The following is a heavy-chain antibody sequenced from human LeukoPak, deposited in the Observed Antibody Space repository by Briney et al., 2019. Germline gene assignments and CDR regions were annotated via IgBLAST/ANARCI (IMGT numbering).Heavy chain of an antibody. V-gene: IGHV3-66*01. CDR3: ARRAGGLARNNWFDP. CDR2: IYSGGST. D-gene: IGHD3-16*01. CDR1: GFTVSSNY. J-gene: IGHJ5*02. Sequence: PGGSLRLSCAASGFTVSSNYMSWVRQGPGKGLEGVSFIYSGGSTYYADSVRGRFTISRDNSKNTLYLQMNSLRAVDTAVYYCARRAGGLARNNWFDPWGQGTLVTVSS.